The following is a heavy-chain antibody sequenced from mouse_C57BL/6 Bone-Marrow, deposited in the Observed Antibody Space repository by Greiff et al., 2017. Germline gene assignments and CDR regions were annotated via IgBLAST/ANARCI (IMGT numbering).Heavy chain of an antibody. Sequence: QVQLKQPGTELVKPGASVKLSCKASGYTFTSYWMHWVKQRPGQGLEWIGNINPSNGGTNYNEEFKSKATLTVDKSSSPAYMQRSSLKSEDSAVYYCASGDYYGSSYYAMDYWGQGTSVTVSS. D-gene: IGHD1-1*01. CDR1: GYTFTSYW. J-gene: IGHJ4*01. CDR3: ASGDYYGSSYYAMDY. V-gene: IGHV1-53*01. CDR2: INPSNGGT.